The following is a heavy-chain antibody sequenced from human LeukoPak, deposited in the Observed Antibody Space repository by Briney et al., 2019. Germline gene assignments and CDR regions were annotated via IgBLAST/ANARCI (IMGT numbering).Heavy chain of an antibody. CDR3: ARISRGGLGGSGLSDY. Sequence: GASVKVSCKASGYTFTGYYMHWVRQAPGQGLEWMGWINPNSGDTHYAQNFQGRVTVTRDTSISTAYMELSRLRSDDTAVYYCARISRGGLGGSGLSDYWGQGTLVTVSS. J-gene: IGHJ4*02. D-gene: IGHD3-10*01. CDR2: INPNSGDT. V-gene: IGHV1-2*02. CDR1: GYTFTGYY.